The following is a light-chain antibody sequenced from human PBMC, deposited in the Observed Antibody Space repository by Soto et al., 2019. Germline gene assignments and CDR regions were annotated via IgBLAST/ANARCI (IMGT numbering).Light chain of an antibody. CDR3: QQYDNWPPYT. J-gene: IGKJ2*01. V-gene: IGKV3-15*01. Sequence: EMVMTQSPATLSVSPGERATLPCRASQNVSSNLAWYQQKPGQAPRLLIYGASTRATGIPARFSGSGSGTEFTLTISSLQSEDFAVYYCQQYDNWPPYTFGQGTKLEIK. CDR1: QNVSSN. CDR2: GAS.